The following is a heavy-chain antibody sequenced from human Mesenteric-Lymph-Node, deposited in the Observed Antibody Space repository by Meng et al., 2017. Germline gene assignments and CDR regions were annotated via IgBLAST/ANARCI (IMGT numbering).Heavy chain of an antibody. V-gene: IGHV3-33*01. CDR1: GFTFSSYG. Sequence: GGSLRLSCAASGFTFSSYGMHWVRQAPGKGLEWVAVIWYDGSNKYYADSVKGRFTISRDNSKNTLYLQMNSLRAEDTAVYYCAGPITMVRGAGYYYYGMDVWGQGTTVTVSS. J-gene: IGHJ6*02. CDR3: AGPITMVRGAGYYYYGMDV. CDR2: IWYDGSNK. D-gene: IGHD3-10*01.